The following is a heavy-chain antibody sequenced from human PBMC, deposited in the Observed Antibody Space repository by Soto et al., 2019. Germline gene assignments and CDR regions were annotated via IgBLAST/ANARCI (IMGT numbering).Heavy chain of an antibody. J-gene: IGHJ4*02. Sequence: QVQVVQSGAEVKKPGASVKVSCKASGYTFTSYAMHWVRQAPGQRLEWMGWINAANGNTKYSEKIQGRVTITRDTCATTVYLELSILSSEDTAVYYCARNRVGPYHFDYWGQGTLVTVSS. CDR1: GYTFTSYA. CDR3: ARNRVGPYHFDY. V-gene: IGHV1-3*01. CDR2: INAANGNT. D-gene: IGHD1-26*01.